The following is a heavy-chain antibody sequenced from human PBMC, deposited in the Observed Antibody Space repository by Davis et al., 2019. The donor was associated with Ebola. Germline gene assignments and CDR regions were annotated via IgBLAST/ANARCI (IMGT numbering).Heavy chain of an antibody. CDR1: GGTFSSYA. CDR2: IISIFGIA. D-gene: IGHD4-17*01. J-gene: IGHJ3*02. V-gene: IGHV1-69*04. CDR3: ARDAGYGDYVGHDAFDI. Sequence: AASVTVSCKASGGTFSSYAISWVRQAPGQGLEWMGRIISIFGIANYAQKFQGRVTITADKSTSTAYMELSSLRSEDTAVYYCARDAGYGDYVGHDAFDIWGQGTMVTVSS.